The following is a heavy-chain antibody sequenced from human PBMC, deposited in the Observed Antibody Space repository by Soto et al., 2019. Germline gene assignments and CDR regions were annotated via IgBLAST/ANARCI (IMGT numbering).Heavy chain of an antibody. CDR1: GFTFRTYT. CDR2: IRGFSPYT. Sequence: EVQLVESGGGLVKPGGSLRLSCVASGFTFRTYTINWVRQAPGKGLEWVSGIRGFSPYTFYAESVKGRFTISRDNAKNSLYLQMNSLEVEDTAVYYCARDRGYDAHDYYYNAMDVWGQGTTVTVSS. J-gene: IGHJ6*02. CDR3: ARDRGYDAHDYYYNAMDV. D-gene: IGHD2-15*01. V-gene: IGHV3-21*01.